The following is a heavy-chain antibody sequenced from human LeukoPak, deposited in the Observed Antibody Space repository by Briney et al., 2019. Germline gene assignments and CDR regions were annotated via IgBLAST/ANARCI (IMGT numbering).Heavy chain of an antibody. CDR3: AREGSQEGFDY. D-gene: IGHD3-10*01. CDR2: IWYDGSNK. V-gene: IGHV3-33*01. Sequence: PGGSLRLSCAASGFTFSSYGMHWVRQAPGKGLEWVAVIWYDGSNKYYADSVKGRFTISRDNSKNTLYLQMNSLRAEDTAVYYCAREGSQEGFDYWGQGTLVTVSS. J-gene: IGHJ4*02. CDR1: GFTFSSYG.